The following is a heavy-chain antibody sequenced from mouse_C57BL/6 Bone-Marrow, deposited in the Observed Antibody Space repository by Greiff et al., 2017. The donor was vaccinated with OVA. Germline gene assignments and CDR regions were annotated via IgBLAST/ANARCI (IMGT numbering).Heavy chain of an antibody. V-gene: IGHV1-19*01. D-gene: IGHD3-3*01. J-gene: IGHJ4*01. CDR2: INPYNGGT. Sequence: VQLQQSGPVLVKPGASVKMSCKASGYTFTDYYMNWVKQSHGKSLEWIGVINPYNGGTSYNQKFKGKATLTVDKSSSTAYMELNSLTSEDSAVYYCACCLGAMDYWGQGTSVTVSS. CDR1: GYTFTDYY. CDR3: ACCLGAMDY.